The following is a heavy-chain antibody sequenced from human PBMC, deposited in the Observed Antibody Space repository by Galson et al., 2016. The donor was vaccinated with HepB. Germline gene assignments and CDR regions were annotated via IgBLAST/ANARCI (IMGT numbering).Heavy chain of an antibody. Sequence: SLRLSCAASGFTFSDYYMDWVRQAPGKGLEWVGRTRNKANRHSTEYAASVKGRFTISRDDSVNSLYLQLNSLKPEDTAGYYCARPPTYSSGAGYAYDAMDFWGQGTTVTVSS. CDR1: GFTFSDYY. J-gene: IGHJ6*02. V-gene: IGHV3-72*01. CDR3: ARPPTYSSGAGYAYDAMDF. CDR2: TRNKANRHST. D-gene: IGHD3-16*01.